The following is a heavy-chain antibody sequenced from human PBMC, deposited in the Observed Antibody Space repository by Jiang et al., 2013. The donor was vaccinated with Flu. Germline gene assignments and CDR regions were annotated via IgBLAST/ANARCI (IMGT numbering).Heavy chain of an antibody. CDR1: GFTFSSHA. CDR3: AKRLWTGNGLSPYDY. J-gene: IGHJ4*02. Sequence: VQLLESGGGLVQPGGSLRLSCAASGFTFSSHAMSWVRQAPGKGLEWVSGISVSGDTTHYADSVKGRITISRDNSKNTLYLQINSLRAEDTAVYYCAKRLWTGNGLSPYDYWGQGTLVTVSS. CDR2: ISVSGDTT. D-gene: IGHD3/OR15-3a*01. V-gene: IGHV3-23*01.